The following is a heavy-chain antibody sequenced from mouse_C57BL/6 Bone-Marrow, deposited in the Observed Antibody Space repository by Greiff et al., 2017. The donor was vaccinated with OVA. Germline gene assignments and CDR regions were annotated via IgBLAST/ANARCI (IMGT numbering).Heavy chain of an antibody. D-gene: IGHD2-4*01. CDR2: INPSNGGT. CDR1: GYTFTSYW. J-gene: IGHJ2*01. Sequence: QVQLQQSGAELVRPGASVKLSCKASGYTFTSYWMHWVKQRPGQGLEWIGNINPSNGGTNYNEKFKSKATLTVDKSSSSAYMQLSSLTSEDSAVYYCARSAYDYYYFDYWGQGTTLTVSS. CDR3: ARSAYDYYYFDY. V-gene: IGHV1-53*01.